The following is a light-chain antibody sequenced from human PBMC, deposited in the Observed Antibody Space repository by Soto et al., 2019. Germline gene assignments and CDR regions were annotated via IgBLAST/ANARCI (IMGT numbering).Light chain of an antibody. CDR1: QGISNY. CDR2: AAS. CDR3: QKYDSAPWT. Sequence: DIQMTQSPSSLSASVRDRVTITCRASQGISNYLAWYQQKPGKVPKLLIYAASTLQSGVPSRFSGSGSGTDFTLPISSLQPEDVATSYCQKYDSAPWTFGQGTKVEIK. J-gene: IGKJ1*01. V-gene: IGKV1-27*01.